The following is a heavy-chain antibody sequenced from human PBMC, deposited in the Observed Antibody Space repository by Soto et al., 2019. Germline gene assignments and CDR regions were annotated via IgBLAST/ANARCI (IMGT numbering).Heavy chain of an antibody. CDR1: GYSVLSYG. Sequence: QVQLVQSGAEVQKPGASVKVSCTASGYSVLSYGFSWVRQAPGQGLEWMGYINTEKGNTFYAQRLQGRVTMTTNTSTNTAYMELRRLTSDDTAVYFCVRDRPNSNLAFWGQGTLITISS. V-gene: IGHV1-18*01. J-gene: IGHJ4*02. CDR3: VRDRPNSNLAF. D-gene: IGHD2-8*01. CDR2: INTEKGNT.